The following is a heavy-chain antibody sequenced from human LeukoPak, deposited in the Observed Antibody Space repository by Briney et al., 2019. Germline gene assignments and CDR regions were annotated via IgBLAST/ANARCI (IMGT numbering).Heavy chain of an antibody. Sequence: PGGSLRLSCAASGFTFSSYWMSWVRQAPGKGLEWVANIKQDGSEKYYVDSVKGRFTISRDNAKNSLYLQMNSLRAEDTALYYCAKDSDGSGISYGMDVWGQGTTVTVSS. D-gene: IGHD3-10*01. CDR3: AKDSDGSGISYGMDV. CDR1: GFTFSSYW. CDR2: IKQDGSEK. J-gene: IGHJ6*02. V-gene: IGHV3-7*03.